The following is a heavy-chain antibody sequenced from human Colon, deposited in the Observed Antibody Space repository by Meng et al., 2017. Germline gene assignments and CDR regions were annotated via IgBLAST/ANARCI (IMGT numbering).Heavy chain of an antibody. J-gene: IGHJ1*01. CDR1: GFTFSDHY. D-gene: IGHD3-22*01. CDR3: ARASLTYYYDSSVKYYVKEYFQH. Sequence: GESLKISCAASGFTFSDHYMDWVRQAPGKGLEWVGRTRNKANSYTTEYAASVKGRFTISRDDSKNSLYLQMNSLKTEDTAVYYCARASLTYYYDSSVKYYVKEYFQHWGQGTLVTVSS. V-gene: IGHV3-72*01. CDR2: TRNKANSYTT.